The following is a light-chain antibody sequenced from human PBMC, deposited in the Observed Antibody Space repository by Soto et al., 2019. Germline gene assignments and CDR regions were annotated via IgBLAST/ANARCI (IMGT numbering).Light chain of an antibody. CDR2: GAS. V-gene: IGKV3-20*01. CDR3: QYYSSSLSIT. Sequence: EIVLTQSPGILSLSAVERATLSCRASQSVRSTYLAWYQQTPGQAPRLLIHGASSRATGIPDRFSGSGSGTDFTLTISRLEPEDFAVYYCQYYSSSLSITFG. CDR1: QSVRSTY. J-gene: IGKJ5*01.